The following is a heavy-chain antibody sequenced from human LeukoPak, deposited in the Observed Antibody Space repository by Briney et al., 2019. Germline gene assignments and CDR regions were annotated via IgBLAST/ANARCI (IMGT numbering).Heavy chain of an antibody. CDR1: GGSISSSSYY. D-gene: IGHD3-10*01. CDR2: IYYSGST. J-gene: IGHJ3*02. CDR3: ASPPATLWFGELSGAFDI. V-gene: IGHV4-39*01. Sequence: SETLSLTCTVSGGSISSSSYYWGWIRQPPGKGLEWIGSIYYSGSTYYNPSLKSRVTISVDTSKNQFSLKLSSVTAADTAVYYCASPPATLWFGELSGAFDIWGQGTMVTVSS.